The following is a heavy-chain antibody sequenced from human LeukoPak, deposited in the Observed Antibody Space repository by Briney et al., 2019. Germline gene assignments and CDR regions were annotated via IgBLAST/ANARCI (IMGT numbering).Heavy chain of an antibody. V-gene: IGHV4-39*01. CDR2: INHSGST. J-gene: IGHJ4*02. CDR3: ARRPGGIVVVPAAMRGTFDY. D-gene: IGHD2-2*01. Sequence: SETLSLTCTVSGGSISRSGYYWSWIRQPPGKGLEWIGEINHSGSTNYNPSLKSRVTISVDTSKNQFSLKLSSVTAADTAVYYCARRPGGIVVVPAAMRGTFDYWGQGTLVTVSS. CDR1: GGSISRSGYY.